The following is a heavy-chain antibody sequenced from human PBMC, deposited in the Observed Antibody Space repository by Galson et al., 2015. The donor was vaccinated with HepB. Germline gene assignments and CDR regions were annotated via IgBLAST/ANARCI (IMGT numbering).Heavy chain of an antibody. Sequence: SLRLSCAASGFTFSSYSMNWVRQAPGKGLEWVSYISTSSSTIYYADSVKGRFTISRDNAKNSLYLQMNSLRAEDTAVYYCARGEVKWLFRSDDAFDIWGQGTMVTVSS. D-gene: IGHD3-22*01. CDR1: GFTFSSYS. CDR3: ARGEVKWLFRSDDAFDI. V-gene: IGHV3-48*01. J-gene: IGHJ3*02. CDR2: ISTSSSTI.